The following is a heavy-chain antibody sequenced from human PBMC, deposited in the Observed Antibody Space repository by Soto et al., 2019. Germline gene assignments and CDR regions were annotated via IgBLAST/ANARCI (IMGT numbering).Heavy chain of an antibody. CDR1: GFSLTKGPVG. CDR3: AHRLGGSSWNDGFFDF. V-gene: IGHV2-5*02. CDR2: IYWDGDK. J-gene: IGHJ4*02. D-gene: IGHD1-1*01. Sequence: QITLKESGPTLVEPTEALALTCSFSGFSLTKGPVGVGWFRQPLGKALEWLAVIYWDGDKRYNPSLKTRITMTKDTSRNQVALTMTDMEPKDTATYFCAHRLGGSSWNDGFFDFWGQGFPVTVS.